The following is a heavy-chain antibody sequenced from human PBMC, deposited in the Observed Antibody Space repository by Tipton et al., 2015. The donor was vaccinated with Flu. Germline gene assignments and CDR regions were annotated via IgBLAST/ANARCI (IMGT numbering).Heavy chain of an antibody. D-gene: IGHD3-22*01. J-gene: IGHJ3*02. CDR1: GFNFNTYA. Sequence: SLRLSCAASGFNFNTYAFNWVRQAPGKGLEWVSRIDTSGHAIYYADSVRGRFTISRDNSKNTLFLQMSTLRAEDTAMYFCATDPDAFYYDTWAVDIWGQGTMVTVSS. V-gene: IGHV3-23*01. CDR2: IDTSGHAI. CDR3: ATDPDAFYYDTWAVDI.